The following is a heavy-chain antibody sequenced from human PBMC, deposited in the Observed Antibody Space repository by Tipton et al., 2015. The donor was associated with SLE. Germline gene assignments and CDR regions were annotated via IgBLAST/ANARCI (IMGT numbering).Heavy chain of an antibody. CDR1: GGSISSSSYY. CDR2: IYYSGST. D-gene: IGHD1-26*01. J-gene: IGHJ4*02. V-gene: IGHV4-39*07. Sequence: TLSLTCTVSGGSISSSSYYWGWIRQPPGKGLEWIGSIYYSGSTYYNPSLKSRVTISVDTSKNQFSLKLGSVTAADTAVYYCAGMSYPREGYFDYWGQGNLVTVSS. CDR3: AGMSYPREGYFDY.